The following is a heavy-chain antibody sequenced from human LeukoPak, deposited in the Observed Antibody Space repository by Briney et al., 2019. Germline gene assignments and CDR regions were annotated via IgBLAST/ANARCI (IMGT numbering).Heavy chain of an antibody. CDR3: ARATPVGGVRFDY. D-gene: IGHD3-16*01. CDR1: GVSISSYY. V-gene: IGHV4-4*09. CDR2: IYTTGDT. J-gene: IGHJ4*02. Sequence: SETLSLTCTVSGVSISSYYWSWLRQPPGKGLEWIGSIYTTGDTRYNPSLKSRVTISVDTSKNQFSLKLSSVTAADTAVYYCARATPVGGVRFDYWGQGTLVTVSS.